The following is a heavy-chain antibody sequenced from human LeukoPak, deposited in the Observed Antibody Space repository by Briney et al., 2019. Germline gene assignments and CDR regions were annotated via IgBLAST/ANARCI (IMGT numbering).Heavy chain of an antibody. D-gene: IGHD3-10*01. CDR2: ISWNSGSI. CDR1: GFTFDDYA. CDR3: AKEGQRGGYYYMDV. Sequence: GRSLRLSCAASGFTFDDYAMHWVRQAPGKGLEWVSGISWNSGSIGYADSVKGRFTISRDNAKNSLYLQMNSLRAEDTALYYCAKEGQRGGYYYMDVWGKGTTVTVSS. V-gene: IGHV3-9*01. J-gene: IGHJ6*03.